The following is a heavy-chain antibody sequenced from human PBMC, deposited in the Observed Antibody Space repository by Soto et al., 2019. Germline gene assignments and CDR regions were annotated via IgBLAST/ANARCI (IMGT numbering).Heavy chain of an antibody. CDR2: IYYAGST. CDR3: SRRRVATETFDY. Sequence: PSETLSLTCTVSGGSTISYYWSWIRQPPGRGPEWIGFIYYAGSTKYNPSLNSRVTISVDTSKNQFSLTVTSVTAADTAVYYCSRRRVATETFDYWGQGSLVTVSS. J-gene: IGHJ4*02. CDR1: GGSTISYY. V-gene: IGHV4-59*08. D-gene: IGHD5-12*01.